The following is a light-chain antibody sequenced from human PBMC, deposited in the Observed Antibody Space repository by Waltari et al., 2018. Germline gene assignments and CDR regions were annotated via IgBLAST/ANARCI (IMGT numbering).Light chain of an antibody. V-gene: IGKV1-9*01. CDR1: QGISSY. CDR3: QQHNNFPYS. J-gene: IGKJ2*03. Sequence: IQLTQSPSSLSASVGDRVTITCRARQGISSYLAWYQQKPGQVPKLLIYATSTLQTGVPSRFSGSRSGPDFTLTISDLQPEDFATYYCQQHNNFPYSLGQGTRLEIK. CDR2: ATS.